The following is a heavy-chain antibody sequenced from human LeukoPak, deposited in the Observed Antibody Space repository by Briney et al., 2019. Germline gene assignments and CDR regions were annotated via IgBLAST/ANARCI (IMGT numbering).Heavy chain of an antibody. J-gene: IGHJ4*02. CDR1: GSTFSSYA. V-gene: IGHV3-23*01. CDR3: ARKSASGNYPLDY. CDR2: ISGSGGST. Sequence: GGSLRLSCAASGSTFSSYAMSWVRQAPGKGLEWVSAISGSGGSTYYADSVKGRFTISRDNAKNTVFLQMSSLRAEDTALYYCARKSASGNYPLDYWGQGTLVTVSS. D-gene: IGHD3-10*01.